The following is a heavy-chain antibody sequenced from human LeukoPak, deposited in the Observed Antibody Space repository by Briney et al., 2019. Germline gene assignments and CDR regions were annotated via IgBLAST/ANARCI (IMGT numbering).Heavy chain of an antibody. CDR2: IYYSGST. Sequence: AETLSLTCTVSGGSITSYYWSWVRQPPGKGLEWIGYIYYSGSTSYNPSLKSRVTISLDTSRNQLSLKLSSVTTADTAVYYCARLVAYCRSASCSDFWGEGTLVTVSS. V-gene: IGHV4-59*01. J-gene: IGHJ4*02. D-gene: IGHD2-2*01. CDR1: GGSITSYY. CDR3: ARLVAYCRSASCSDF.